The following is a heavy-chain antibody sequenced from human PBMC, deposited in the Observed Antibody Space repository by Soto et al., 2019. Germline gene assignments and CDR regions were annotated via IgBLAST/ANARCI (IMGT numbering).Heavy chain of an antibody. CDR1: GGSISSNY. D-gene: IGHD6-13*01. V-gene: IGHV4-59*01. CDR3: SRYRREAVAGYTLDN. Sequence: PSETLSLTGTASGGSISSNYWTWIRQPPGKALEWIGYVYNSGSTNYNPSLKSRVTISEDTSKSQLCLKVNSMTAAHTAVYYCSRYRREAVAGYTLDNWGQGILVTVSS. J-gene: IGHJ4*02. CDR2: VYNSGST.